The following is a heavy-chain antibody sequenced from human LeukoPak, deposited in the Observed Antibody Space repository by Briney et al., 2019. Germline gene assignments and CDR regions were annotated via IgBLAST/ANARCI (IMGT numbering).Heavy chain of an antibody. CDR2: IKQDGSEK. CDR3: AKVSNRGPFDY. J-gene: IGHJ4*02. V-gene: IGHV3-7*03. Sequence: GGSLRLSCAASGFTFSSYWMSWVRQAPGKGLEWVANIKQDGSEKYYVDSVKGRFTISRDNAKNSLYLQMNSLRAEDTALYYCAKVSNRGPFDYWGQGTLVTVSS. CDR1: GFTFSSYW. D-gene: IGHD1-14*01.